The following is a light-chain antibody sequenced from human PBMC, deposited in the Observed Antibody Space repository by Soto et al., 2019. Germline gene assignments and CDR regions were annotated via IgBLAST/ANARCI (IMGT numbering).Light chain of an antibody. CDR3: QQRSRWPPIT. CDR1: ESLSTY. J-gene: IGKJ5*01. V-gene: IGKV3-11*01. Sequence: SVLTQSPDTLSLSPLETATLSCRASESLSTYLGWYQQRPGQAHRLLIYDASYRATGIPARFSGSGSGTDFTLTIRRLEPEDFAVYYCQQRSRWPPITFGQGTRREI. CDR2: DAS.